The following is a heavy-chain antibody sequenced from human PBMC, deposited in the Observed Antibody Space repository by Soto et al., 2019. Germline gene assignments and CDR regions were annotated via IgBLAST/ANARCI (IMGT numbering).Heavy chain of an antibody. Sequence: VQLVESGGGLVQPGGSLRLSCPASGFTFSNYWMSWVRQAPGKGLEWVANIKHDGSERYYVDSVKGRFTISRDNAKNSLYLQMNSLRVEDTAVYYCATTNYSSGCSLYWGQGTLVTVSS. CDR2: IKHDGSER. CDR3: ATTNYSSGCSLY. CDR1: GFTFSNYW. V-gene: IGHV3-7*01. J-gene: IGHJ4*02. D-gene: IGHD6-19*01.